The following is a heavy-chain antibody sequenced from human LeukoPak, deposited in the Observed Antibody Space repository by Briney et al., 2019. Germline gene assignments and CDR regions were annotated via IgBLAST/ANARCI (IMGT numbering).Heavy chain of an antibody. CDR1: GNYW. Sequence: GGSLRLSCAASGNYWMHWVRQVAGKGLVWVSHINSDGSWTSYADSVKGRFTISKDNAKNTVYLQMNSLRAEDTAVYYCVSFYETYWGRGTLVTVSS. CDR3: VSFYETY. D-gene: IGHD2/OR15-2a*01. CDR2: INSDGSWT. J-gene: IGHJ4*02. V-gene: IGHV3-74*01.